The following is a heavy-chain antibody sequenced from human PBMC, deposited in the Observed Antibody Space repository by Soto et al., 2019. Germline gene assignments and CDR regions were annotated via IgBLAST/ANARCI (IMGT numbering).Heavy chain of an antibody. CDR1: GGSFSGYS. CDR3: ARDKITGLFDY. V-gene: IGHV4-34*01. D-gene: IGHD2-8*02. J-gene: IGHJ4*02. CDR2: INHSGST. Sequence: SETLSLTCAVYGGSFSGYSWTWIRQPPGTGLEWIGEINHSGSTNYNPSLKSRVTISVDTSKNQFSLKLTSVTAADAAVYYCARDKITGLFDYWGQGTLVTVSS.